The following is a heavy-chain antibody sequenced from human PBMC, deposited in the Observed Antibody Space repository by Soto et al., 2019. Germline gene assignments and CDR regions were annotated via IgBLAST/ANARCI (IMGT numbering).Heavy chain of an antibody. V-gene: IGHV1-3*01. CDR3: AREDPRGSGWYHWFDP. J-gene: IGHJ5*02. CDR2: INVGNGNP. CDR1: GYIFTTYP. Sequence: ASVKVSCKASGYIFTTYPIHWVRQAPGQAPGQRLEWMGWINVGNGNPKYSQKFQGRVTFTRDTSASTAYMELSSLTSEDTAVYYCAREDPRGSGWYHWFDPWGQGTLVTVSS. D-gene: IGHD6-19*01.